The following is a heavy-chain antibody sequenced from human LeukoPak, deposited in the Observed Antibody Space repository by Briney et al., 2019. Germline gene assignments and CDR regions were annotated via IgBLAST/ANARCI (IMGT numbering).Heavy chain of an antibody. J-gene: IGHJ4*02. V-gene: IGHV3-7*01. CDR2: IDEDESAK. Sequence: PGGSLRLSCEASGFTFTRRWMTWVRQAPGKGLQWVANIDEDESAKNYVDSVKGRFTISRDNAKNSLHLQMNSPRVEDTAVYYCARDLGYGTFDYWGQGTLVTVSS. CDR1: GFTFTRRW. CDR3: ARDLGYGTFDY. D-gene: IGHD4-17*01.